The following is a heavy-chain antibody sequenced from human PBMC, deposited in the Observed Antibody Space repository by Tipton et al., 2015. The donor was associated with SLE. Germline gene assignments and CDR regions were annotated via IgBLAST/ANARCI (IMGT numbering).Heavy chain of an antibody. Sequence: GSLRLSCAASGFTFSSYGMSWVRQAPGKGLEWVSAISGSGGSTYYADSVKGRFTISRDNSKNTLYLQMNSLRAEDTAVYYCAKATMTTVRKSGMYSSSLDPWGQGTLVTVSS. V-gene: IGHV3-23*01. J-gene: IGHJ5*02. CDR1: GFTFSSYG. CDR3: AKATMTTVRKSGMYSSSLDP. D-gene: IGHD6-6*01. CDR2: ISGSGGST.